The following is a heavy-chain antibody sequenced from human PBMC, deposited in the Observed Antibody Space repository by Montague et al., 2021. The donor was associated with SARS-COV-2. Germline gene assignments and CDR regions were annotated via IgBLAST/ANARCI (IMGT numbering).Heavy chain of an antibody. V-gene: IGHV2-70*11. J-gene: IGHJ2*01. Sequence: PALGKPTQTLTLTCTFSGFSLSTSGMCVSWIRQPPGKALEWLARTDWDDDKYYSTSLKTRLTISKDTSKNQVVLTMTNMDPVDTATYYCARTYGSGRGFDLWGRGTLVTVSS. CDR3: ARTYGSGRGFDL. CDR1: GFSLSTSGMC. D-gene: IGHD3-10*01. CDR2: TDWDDDK.